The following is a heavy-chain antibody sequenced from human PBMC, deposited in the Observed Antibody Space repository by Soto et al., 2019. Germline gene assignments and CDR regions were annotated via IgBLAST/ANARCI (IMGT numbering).Heavy chain of an antibody. CDR1: GFTFSSYG. D-gene: IGHD2-2*01. Sequence: PGGSLRLSCAASGFTFSSYGMHWVRQAPGKGLEWVAVIWYDGSNKYYADSVKGRFTISRDNSKNTLYLQMDSLRAEDTAVYYCARDQRNRSWTQLYQLLSGAFDIWGQGTMVTVSS. CDR2: IWYDGSNK. J-gene: IGHJ3*02. V-gene: IGHV3-33*01. CDR3: ARDQRNRSWTQLYQLLSGAFDI.